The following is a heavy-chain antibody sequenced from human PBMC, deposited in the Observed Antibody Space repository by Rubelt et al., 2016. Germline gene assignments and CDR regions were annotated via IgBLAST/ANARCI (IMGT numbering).Heavy chain of an antibody. CDR2: MYNSRTT. D-gene: IGHD1-26*01. CDR3: VYNGNYYN. CDR1: GSTASSGY. V-gene: IGHV3-66*01. J-gene: IGHJ4*02. Sequence: EVQVAESGGGLVQPGGSLRLSCAASGSTASSGYMGWVRQAPVKGLEWVSVMYNSRTTYYADSVKGSFTISRDTSKKTVYLQMNGLRAEDSAVYYCVYNGNYYNWGRGTLVTVSS.